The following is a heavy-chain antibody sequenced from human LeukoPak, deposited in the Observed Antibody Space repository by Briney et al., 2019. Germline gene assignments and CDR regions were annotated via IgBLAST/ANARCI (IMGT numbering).Heavy chain of an antibody. CDR1: GFTFSSYG. V-gene: IGHV3-33*01. CDR2: IWYDGSNK. Sequence: PGRSLRLSCAASGFTFSSYGMHWVRQAPGKGLEWVAVIWYDGSNKYYADSVKGRFTISRDNSKNTLYLQMNNLRAEDTAVYYCASVGATNPFDYWGQGTLVTVSS. J-gene: IGHJ4*02. CDR3: ASVGATNPFDY. D-gene: IGHD1-26*01.